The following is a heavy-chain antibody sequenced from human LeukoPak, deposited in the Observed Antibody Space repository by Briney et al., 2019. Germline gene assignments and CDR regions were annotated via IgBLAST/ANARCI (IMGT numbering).Heavy chain of an antibody. CDR3: ALLYSSSWSSDFDY. Sequence: SGPTLVKPTQTLTLTCTFSGFSLSTSGVGVGWIRQPPGKALEWLALIYWDDDKRYSPSLKSRLTITKDTSKNQVVLTMTNMDPVDTATYYCALLYSSSWSSDFDYRGQGTLVTVSS. J-gene: IGHJ4*02. V-gene: IGHV2-5*02. CDR1: GFSLSTSGVG. CDR2: IYWDDDK. D-gene: IGHD6-13*01.